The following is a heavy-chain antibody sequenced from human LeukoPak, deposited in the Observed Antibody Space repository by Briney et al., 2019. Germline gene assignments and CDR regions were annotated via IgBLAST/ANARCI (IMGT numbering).Heavy chain of an antibody. CDR2: IYSGGST. D-gene: IGHD6-13*01. Sequence: PGGSLRLSCAASGFTVSSNYMSWVRQAPGKGLEWVSVIYSGGSTYYAGSVKGRFTISRDNSKNTLYLQMNSLRLEDTAVYYCAKGHGSSWSFIDYWGQGTLVTVSS. V-gene: IGHV3-66*01. CDR1: GFTVSSNY. CDR3: AKGHGSSWSFIDY. J-gene: IGHJ4*02.